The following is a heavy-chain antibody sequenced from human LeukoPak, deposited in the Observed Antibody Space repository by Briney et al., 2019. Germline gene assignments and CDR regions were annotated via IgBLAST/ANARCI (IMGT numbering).Heavy chain of an antibody. Sequence: PSETLSLTCAVYGGSFSGYYWSWIRQPPGKELEWIGEINHSGSTNYNPSLKSRVTISVDTSKNQFSLKLSSVTAADTAVYYCARGLGSGSYYRSLDAFDIWGQGTMVTVSS. CDR1: GGSFSGYY. CDR2: INHSGST. J-gene: IGHJ3*02. CDR3: ARGLGSGSYYRSLDAFDI. V-gene: IGHV4-34*01. D-gene: IGHD1-26*01.